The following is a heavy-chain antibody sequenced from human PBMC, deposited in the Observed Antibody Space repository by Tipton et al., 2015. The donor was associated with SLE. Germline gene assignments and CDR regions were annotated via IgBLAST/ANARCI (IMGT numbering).Heavy chain of an antibody. CDR1: GFTFSSYG. D-gene: IGHD2-21*01. CDR3: IAGYYYYAMDF. Sequence: GSLRLSCAASGFTFSSYGLKRVRQAPGKGLEWISYISNIANAIYYADSVKGRFTISRDNAKNSLYLQMNSLRDEDTAVYYCIAGYYYYAMDFWGQGTTVTVSS. V-gene: IGHV3-48*02. J-gene: IGHJ6*02. CDR2: ISNIANAI.